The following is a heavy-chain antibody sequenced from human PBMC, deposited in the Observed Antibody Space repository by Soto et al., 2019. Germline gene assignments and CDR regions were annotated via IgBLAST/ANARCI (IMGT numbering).Heavy chain of an antibody. J-gene: IGHJ6*02. V-gene: IGHV3-11*05. Sequence: QVQLVESGGGLVKPGGSLRLSCAASGFTFSDYYMSWIRQAPGKGLEWVSYISSSSSYKNYADSVKGRFTISRDNAKNSLYLQMNSLRAKNAAVYYCARDPYKMVRGQYGMDVWGQGTTVTVSS. CDR2: ISSSSSYK. D-gene: IGHD3-10*01. CDR3: ARDPYKMVRGQYGMDV. CDR1: GFTFSDYY.